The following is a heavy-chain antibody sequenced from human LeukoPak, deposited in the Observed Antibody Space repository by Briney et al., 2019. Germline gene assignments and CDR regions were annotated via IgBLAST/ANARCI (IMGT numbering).Heavy chain of an antibody. D-gene: IGHD6-19*01. Sequence: GGSLRLSCAASGFTVSSNYMSWVRQAPGKGLEGVSVIYSGGSTYYADSVKGRFTISRDNSKNTLYLQMNSLRAEDTAVYYCARSNSSGWYWDYYYYGMDVWGQGTTVTVSS. CDR2: IYSGGST. V-gene: IGHV3-66*01. CDR1: GFTVSSNY. CDR3: ARSNSSGWYWDYYYYGMDV. J-gene: IGHJ6*02.